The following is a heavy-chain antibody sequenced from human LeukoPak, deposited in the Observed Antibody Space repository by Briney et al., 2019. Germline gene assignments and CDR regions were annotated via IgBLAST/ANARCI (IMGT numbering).Heavy chain of an antibody. V-gene: IGHV1-2*02. J-gene: IGHJ4*02. CDR1: AYTFSGYY. D-gene: IGHD2-21*01. CDR2: INFNSGGK. CDR3: ARQIVSGSMGCDF. Sequence: ASVTVSCMASAYTFSGYYIHWVRQAPGQGLEWMGWINFNSGGKIFAEKFQDRVTMARDTSISTAYMELSRLRSVDTAVYYCARQIVSGSMGCDFWGQGTLVTVSS.